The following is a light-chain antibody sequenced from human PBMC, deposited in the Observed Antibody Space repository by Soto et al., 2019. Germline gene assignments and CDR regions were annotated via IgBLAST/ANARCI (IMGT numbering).Light chain of an antibody. Sequence: IQLTQSPSSLSASVGDRVTITCRASQGISSYLAWYQQKPGKAPKLLIYAASTLQSGVPSRFSGSGSGTDFTLTISSLKTEDFATDYCQQLNSYPPTFGGGTKVEIK. CDR1: QGISSY. V-gene: IGKV1-9*01. CDR3: QQLNSYPPT. J-gene: IGKJ4*01. CDR2: AAS.